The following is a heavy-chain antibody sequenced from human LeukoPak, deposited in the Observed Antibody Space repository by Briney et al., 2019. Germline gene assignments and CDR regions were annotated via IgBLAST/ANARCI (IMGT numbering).Heavy chain of an antibody. Sequence: GASVKVSCKASGGTFSSYAISWVRQAPGQGLEWMGRIIPILGIANYAQKFQGRVTMTRDTSTSTVYMELSSLRSEDTAVYYCARDLGYCSSTSCPKAYDYYYYGMDVWGQGTTVTVSS. CDR1: GGTFSSYA. V-gene: IGHV1-69*04. CDR2: IIPILGIA. D-gene: IGHD2-2*01. CDR3: ARDLGYCSSTSCPKAYDYYYYGMDV. J-gene: IGHJ6*02.